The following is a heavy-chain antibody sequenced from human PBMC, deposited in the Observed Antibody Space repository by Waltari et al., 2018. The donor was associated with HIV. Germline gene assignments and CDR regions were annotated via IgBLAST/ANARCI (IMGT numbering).Heavy chain of an antibody. CDR3: IKGMYANEDYFGY. Sequence: EVQLVQSGAQVKKPGESLKISCKASGYSFTTYWIGWVRQLPGKGLEWMGIIYPGDSDTRYSPSFQGQVTISADKSISTAYLQWSSLQASDTAMYYCIKGMYANEDYFGYWGKGTLVTVSS. V-gene: IGHV5-51*03. CDR1: GYSFTTYW. CDR2: IYPGDSDT. J-gene: IGHJ4*02. D-gene: IGHD2-8*01.